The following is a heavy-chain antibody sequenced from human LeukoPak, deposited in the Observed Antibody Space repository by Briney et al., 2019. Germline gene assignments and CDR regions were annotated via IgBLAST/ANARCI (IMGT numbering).Heavy chain of an antibody. Sequence: PGRSLRLSCAASGFTFNTYGMHWVRQAPGKGLVWVSRINSEGSSTSYADSVKGRFTISRENAKNTLYLQMNSLRAEDTAVYYCARGWYYGMDVWGQGTTIAVSS. CDR2: INSEGSST. J-gene: IGHJ6*02. CDR1: GFTFNTYG. CDR3: ARGWYYGMDV. V-gene: IGHV3-74*01. D-gene: IGHD1-14*01.